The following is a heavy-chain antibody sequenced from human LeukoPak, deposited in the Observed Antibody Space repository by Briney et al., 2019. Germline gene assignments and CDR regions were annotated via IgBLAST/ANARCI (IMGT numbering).Heavy chain of an antibody. CDR3: ARDSGIYDSSGYYGLSYYGMDV. CDR2: ISGSGST. CDR1: GFTFASYA. V-gene: IGHV3-23*01. J-gene: IGHJ6*02. Sequence: PGGSLRLSCAASGFTFASYAMTWVRQAPGKGLEWFSAISGSGSTYYADSVKGRFTISRDNYKNTLYLQMNSLRAEDTAVYYCARDSGIYDSSGYYGLSYYGMDVWGQGTTVTVSS. D-gene: IGHD3-22*01.